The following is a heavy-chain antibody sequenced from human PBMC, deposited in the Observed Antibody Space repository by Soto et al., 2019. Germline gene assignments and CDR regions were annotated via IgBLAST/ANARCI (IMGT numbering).Heavy chain of an antibody. J-gene: IGHJ3*02. CDR2: ISGSGGST. D-gene: IGHD3-10*01. CDR1: GFTFSSYA. V-gene: IGHV3-23*01. CDR3: ANNFLWFGDIMNAFDI. Sequence: GGSLRLSCAASGFTFSSYAMSWVRQAPGKGLEWVSAISGSGGSTYYADSVKGRFTISRDNSKNTLYLQMNSLRAEDTAVYYCANNFLWFGDIMNAFDIWGQGTMVTVSS.